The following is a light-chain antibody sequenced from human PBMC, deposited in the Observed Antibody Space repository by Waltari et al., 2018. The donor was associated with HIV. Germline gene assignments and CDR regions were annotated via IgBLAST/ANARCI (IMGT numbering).Light chain of an antibody. Sequence: QSALTQPASVSGSPGQSITISCTGTSSDLRIYNSVSWYQHHPGKAPKVIIYEVSNRPSGVSSRFSGSISANTASLTISGLQAEDEAVYFCASYISSSSPEFGGGTQLTVL. CDR3: ASYISSSSPE. CDR2: EVS. CDR1: SSDLRIYNS. V-gene: IGLV2-14*01. J-gene: IGLJ3*02.